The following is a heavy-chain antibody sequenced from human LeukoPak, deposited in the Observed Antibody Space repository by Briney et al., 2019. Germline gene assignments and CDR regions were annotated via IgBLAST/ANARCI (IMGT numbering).Heavy chain of an antibody. CDR1: GGSFSGYY. D-gene: IGHD4-17*01. Sequence: PSETLSLTCAVYGGSFSGYYWSWIRQPPGKGLEWIGEINHSGSTNYNPSLKSRVTISVDTSKNQFSLKLSSVTAADTAVYYCAREGGDYDIDYRGQGTLVTVSS. J-gene: IGHJ4*02. V-gene: IGHV4-34*01. CDR2: INHSGST. CDR3: AREGGDYDIDY.